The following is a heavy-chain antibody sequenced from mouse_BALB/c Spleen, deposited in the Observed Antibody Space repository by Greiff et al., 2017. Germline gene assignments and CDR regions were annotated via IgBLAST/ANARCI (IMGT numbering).Heavy chain of an antibody. CDR3: NACRGLRREDYFDY. V-gene: IGHV14-4*02. D-gene: IGHD2-4*01. CDR2: IDPENGDT. J-gene: IGHJ2*01. Sequence: VQLQQSGAELVRSGASVKLSCTASGFNIKDYYMHWVKQRPEQGLEWIGWIDPENGDTEYAPKFQGKATMTADTSSNTAYLQLSSLTSEDTAVYYDNACRGLRREDYFDYWGQGTTLTVSS. CDR1: GFNIKDYY.